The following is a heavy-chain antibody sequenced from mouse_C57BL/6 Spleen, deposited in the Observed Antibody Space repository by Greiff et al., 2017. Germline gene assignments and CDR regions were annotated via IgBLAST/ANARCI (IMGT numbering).Heavy chain of an antibody. Sequence: QVQLQQPGAELVRPGSSVKLSCKASGYTFTSYWMHWVKQRPGQGLEWIGYINPSSGYTKYNQKFKDKATLTADKSSSTAYMQLSSLTYEDSAVYYCARNHGHYGGLYLDYWGQGTTLTVSS. D-gene: IGHD1-1*01. CDR2: INPSSGYT. CDR1: GYTFTSYW. CDR3: ARNHGHYGGLYLDY. J-gene: IGHJ2*01. V-gene: IGHV1-7*01.